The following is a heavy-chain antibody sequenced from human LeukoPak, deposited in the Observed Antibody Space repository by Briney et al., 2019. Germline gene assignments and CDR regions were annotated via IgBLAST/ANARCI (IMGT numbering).Heavy chain of an antibody. CDR3: ARDLGRRTLYYFDY. J-gene: IGHJ4*02. V-gene: IGHV3-33*01. CDR1: GFTFSSYG. CDR2: IWYDGSNK. Sequence: PGRSLRLSCAASGFTFSSYGMHWVRQAPGKGLEWVAVIWYDGSNKYYADPVKGRFTISRDNSKNTLYLQMNSLRAEDTAVYYCARDLGRRTLYYFDYWGQGTLVTVSS. D-gene: IGHD1-26*01.